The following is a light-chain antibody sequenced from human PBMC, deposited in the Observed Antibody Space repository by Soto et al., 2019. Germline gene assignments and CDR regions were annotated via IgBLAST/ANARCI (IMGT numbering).Light chain of an antibody. CDR1: ASNIGNNY. Sequence: QSALTQPPSVSAAPGQTVTISCSGSASNIGNNYVSWYQQLPGTAPKLLIYENYERPSGIPDRFSGSKSGTSATLGITGLQTGDEADYYCGAWDNSLTGGVFGGGTQLTVL. V-gene: IGLV1-51*02. J-gene: IGLJ2*01. CDR3: GAWDNSLTGGV. CDR2: ENY.